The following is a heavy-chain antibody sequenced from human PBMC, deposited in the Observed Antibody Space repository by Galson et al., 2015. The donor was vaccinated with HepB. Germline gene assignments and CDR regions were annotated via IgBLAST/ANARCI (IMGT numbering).Heavy chain of an antibody. CDR3: ARDRVADIVVVPAQAQAHDAFDI. Sequence: SLRLSCAASGFTFSSYWMSWVRQAPGKGLEWVANIKQDGSEKYYVDSVKGRFTISRDNAKNSLYLQMNSLRAEDTAVYHCARDRVADIVVVPAQAQAHDAFDIWGQGTMVTVSS. V-gene: IGHV3-7*01. CDR2: IKQDGSEK. J-gene: IGHJ3*02. CDR1: GFTFSSYW. D-gene: IGHD2-2*01.